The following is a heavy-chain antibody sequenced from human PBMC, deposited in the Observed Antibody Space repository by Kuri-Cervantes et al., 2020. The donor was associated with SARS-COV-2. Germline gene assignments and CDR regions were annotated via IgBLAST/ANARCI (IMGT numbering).Heavy chain of an antibody. CDR3: AKDREYSSSTGQVDY. Sequence: GGSLRLSCAASGFTFSSYAMSWVRQAPGKGLEWVSAISGSGGSTYYADSVKGRFTISRDNSKNTLYLQMNSLRAEDTAVYYCAKDREYSSSTGQVDYWGQGTLVTVSS. CDR1: GFTFSSYA. V-gene: IGHV3-23*01. CDR2: ISGSGGST. D-gene: IGHD6-6*01. J-gene: IGHJ4*02.